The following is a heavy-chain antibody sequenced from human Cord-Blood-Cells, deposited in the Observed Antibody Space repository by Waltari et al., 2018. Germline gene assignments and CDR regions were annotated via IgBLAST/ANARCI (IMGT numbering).Heavy chain of an antibody. CDR2: ISSSSSTI. V-gene: IGHV3-48*02. CDR1: GFTFSSYS. CDR3: ARVLSEWLLGPHYYMDV. J-gene: IGHJ6*03. Sequence: EVQLVESGGGLVQPGGSLRLSCAASGFTFSSYSMTWVRQAPGKGLEWVSYISSSSSTIYYADSVKGRFTISRDNAKNSLYLQMNSLRDEDTAVYYCARVLSEWLLGPHYYMDVWGKGTTVTVSS. D-gene: IGHD3-3*01.